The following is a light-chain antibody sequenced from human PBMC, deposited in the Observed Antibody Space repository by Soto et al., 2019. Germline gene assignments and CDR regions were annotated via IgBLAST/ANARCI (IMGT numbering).Light chain of an antibody. J-gene: IGLJ1*01. CDR3: AAWDASLDGSV. Sequence: QSVLTQPPSASGTPGQRVTISCSTSSSNLGDNTVNWYQQVPGAAPKLLIYSYDQRPSGVPDRFSGSKSGTSASLAISGLQSEDEADYYCAAWDASLDGSVFGTGTQLTVL. CDR1: SSNLGDNT. CDR2: SYD. V-gene: IGLV1-44*01.